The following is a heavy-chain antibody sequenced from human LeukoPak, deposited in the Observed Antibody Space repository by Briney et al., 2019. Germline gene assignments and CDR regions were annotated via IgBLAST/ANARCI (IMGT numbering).Heavy chain of an antibody. CDR2: IHYSGST. CDR3: ASSESRSWSYFDY. V-gene: IGHV4-59*01. J-gene: IGHJ4*02. D-gene: IGHD6-13*01. Sequence: PSGTLSLTCTVSGGSISRYYWSWIRQPPGKGLEWIGYIHYSGSTSYNPSLKSRVTISVDTSKNQFSLKLSSVTAADTAVYYCASSESRSWSYFDYWGQGTLVTASS. CDR1: GGSISRYY.